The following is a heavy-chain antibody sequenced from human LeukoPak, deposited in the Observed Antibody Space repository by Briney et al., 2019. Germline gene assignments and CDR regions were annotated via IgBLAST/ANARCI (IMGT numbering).Heavy chain of an antibody. CDR3: VKRWTGTTIGQQDY. J-gene: IGHJ4*02. CDR2: ISGSGGST. V-gene: IGHV3-23*01. Sequence: GGSLRLSCAASGFTLRRYGMTWVRQATGKGLEWISSISGSGGSTFYADSVKGRFTISRETSKNTLSLQMKSLRAEDMAVYYCVKRWTGTTIGQQDYWGQGTLVTVSS. D-gene: IGHD1-1*01. CDR1: GFTLRRYG.